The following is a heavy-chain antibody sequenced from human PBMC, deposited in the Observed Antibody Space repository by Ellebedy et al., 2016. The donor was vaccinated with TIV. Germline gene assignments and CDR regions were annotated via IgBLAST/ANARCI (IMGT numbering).Heavy chain of an antibody. Sequence: AASVKVSCKASGYTFTSYFMHWVRHAPGQGREWIGIINPSVGSTTYAQKLQGRVTMTRDTSTSTVYMELSSLRSEETAVYYCARARSSGWLHTPDYWGQGTLVTVSS. CDR3: ARARSSGWLHTPDY. V-gene: IGHV1-46*04. CDR2: INPSVGST. CDR1: GYTFTSYF. D-gene: IGHD6-19*01. J-gene: IGHJ4*02.